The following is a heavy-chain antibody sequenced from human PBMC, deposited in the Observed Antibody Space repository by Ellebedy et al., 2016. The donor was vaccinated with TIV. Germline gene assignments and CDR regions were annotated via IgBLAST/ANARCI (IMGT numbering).Heavy chain of an antibody. V-gene: IGHV3-7*01. J-gene: IGHJ4*02. CDR2: INQDGSVD. CDR1: GFTFSTYA. CDR3: LPSGGSST. Sequence: GESLKISXAASGFTFSTYAMNWVRQAPGKGLEWVASINQDGSVDHYVDSVKGRFTVSRDNAKSSLYLQMNSLRVEDTAVYYCLPSGGSSTWGQGTLVTVSS. D-gene: IGHD1-26*01.